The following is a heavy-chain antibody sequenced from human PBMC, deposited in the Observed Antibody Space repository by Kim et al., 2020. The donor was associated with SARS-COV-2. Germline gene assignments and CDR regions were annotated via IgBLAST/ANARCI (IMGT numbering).Heavy chain of an antibody. J-gene: IGHJ4*02. CDR2: IFGSGGT. D-gene: IGHD2-8*01. CDR3: ARGNGAN. V-gene: IGHV3-66*01. Sequence: GGSLRLSCAASGFTVSNNDMNWVRQAPGKGLEWVSVIFGSGGTQYADSVEGRFTISRDNFKNTLLLQMNSLRVEETAVYFCARGNGANWGQGTLVTVSS. CDR1: GFTVSNND.